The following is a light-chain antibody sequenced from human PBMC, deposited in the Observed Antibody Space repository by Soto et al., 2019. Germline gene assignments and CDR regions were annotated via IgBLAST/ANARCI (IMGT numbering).Light chain of an antibody. Sequence: DIQMTQSPSSLSASVGDRVTITCQASQDITNYLNWYQQKAGIAPKVLISDASNLETGVPPRFSGSGSGTEFTLTITGMHPEPFAKYSCQQYDNLPLNFGPGTKVDIK. CDR1: QDITNY. CDR2: DAS. J-gene: IGKJ3*01. CDR3: QQYDNLPLN. V-gene: IGKV1-33*01.